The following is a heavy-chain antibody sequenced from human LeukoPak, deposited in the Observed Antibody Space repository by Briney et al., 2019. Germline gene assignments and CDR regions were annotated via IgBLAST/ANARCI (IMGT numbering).Heavy chain of an antibody. CDR1: GFTFSSYA. Sequence: GRSLRLSCAASGFTFSSYAMNWVRQAPGKGLEWVSAISGSGDSTYYADSVKGRFTISRDKSKNTLYLQMNSLRAEDTAVYYCANARKPRGIDYWGQGTLVTVSS. CDR3: ANARKPRGIDY. CDR2: ISGSGDST. V-gene: IGHV3-23*01. J-gene: IGHJ4*02. D-gene: IGHD3-10*01.